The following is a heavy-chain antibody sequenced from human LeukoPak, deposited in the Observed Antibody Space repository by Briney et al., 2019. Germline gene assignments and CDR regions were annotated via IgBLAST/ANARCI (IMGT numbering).Heavy chain of an antibody. V-gene: IGHV4-34*01. CDR1: GGSFGGYY. CDR3: ARQGEVGATFDY. D-gene: IGHD1-26*01. Sequence: SETLSLTCAVYGGSFGGYYWSWIRQPPGKGLEWIGEINHSGSTNYNPSLKSRVTISVDTSKNQFSLKLSSVTAADTAVYYCARQGEVGATFDYWGQGTLVTVSS. J-gene: IGHJ4*02. CDR2: INHSGST.